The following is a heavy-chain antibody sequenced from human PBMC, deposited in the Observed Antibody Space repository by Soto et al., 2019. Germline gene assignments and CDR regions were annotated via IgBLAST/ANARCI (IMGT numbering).Heavy chain of an antibody. D-gene: IGHD6-13*01. V-gene: IGHV3-74*01. J-gene: IGHJ6*03. CDR3: GFKHSSNWAYYYYYMDV. CDR2: INSDGTTT. CDR1: GFSFRSYW. Sequence: EVELVESGGGLVQPGGSLRLSCAASGFSFRSYWMHWVRQAPGKGLVWVSRINSDGTTTNYADSVKGRFTISRDNARNTLYLQMDSLRAEDTAVYYCGFKHSSNWAYYYYYMDVWGKGTTVNVPS.